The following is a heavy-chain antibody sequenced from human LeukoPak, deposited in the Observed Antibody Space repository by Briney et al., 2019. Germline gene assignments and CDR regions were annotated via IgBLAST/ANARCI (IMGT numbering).Heavy chain of an antibody. V-gene: IGHV4-59*01. CDR3: ARGYHVADYYGSGSYGVDY. CDR1: GGSISSYY. CDR2: IYYSGST. Sequence: PSETLSLTCTVSGGSISSYYWSWIRQPPGKGLERIGYIYYSGSTNYNPSLKSRVTISVDTSKNQFSLKLSSVTAADTAVYYCARGYHVADYYGSGSYGVDYWGQGTLVTVSS. J-gene: IGHJ4*02. D-gene: IGHD3-10*01.